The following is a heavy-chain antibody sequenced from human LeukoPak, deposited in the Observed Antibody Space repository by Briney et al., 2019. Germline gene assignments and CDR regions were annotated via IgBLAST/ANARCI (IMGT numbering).Heavy chain of an antibody. D-gene: IGHD3-22*01. CDR2: INWNGGTT. Sequence: GGSLRLSCAASGFTFDDFGMGWVRQAPGKGLEWVSGINWNGGTTGYAASVKGRFTISRDNAKNSLYPQMNSLRAEDTALYYCARAPTFSLGDSSGYYYWGQGTLVTVSS. J-gene: IGHJ4*02. V-gene: IGHV3-20*04. CDR3: ARAPTFSLGDSSGYYY. CDR1: GFTFDDFG.